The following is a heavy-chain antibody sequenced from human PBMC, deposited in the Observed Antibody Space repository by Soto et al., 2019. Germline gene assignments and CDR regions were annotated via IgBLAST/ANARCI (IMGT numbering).Heavy chain of an antibody. Sequence: GGSLRLSCAASGFTFSSYAMRWVRQAPGKGLEWVSAISGSGGNTYYADSVKGRFTISRDNSKNTLYLQMNSLRAEDTAVYYCAKRSHGASYYFDYWGRGTLVTVSS. J-gene: IGHJ4*02. CDR1: GFTFSSYA. V-gene: IGHV3-23*01. D-gene: IGHD3-10*01. CDR3: AKRSHGASYYFDY. CDR2: ISGSGGNT.